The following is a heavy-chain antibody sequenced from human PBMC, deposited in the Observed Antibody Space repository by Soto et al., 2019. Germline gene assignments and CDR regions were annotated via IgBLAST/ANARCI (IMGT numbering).Heavy chain of an antibody. CDR1: GFTFSSYG. CDR2: IWYDGSNK. D-gene: IGHD2-2*02. V-gene: IGHV3-33*01. CDR3: ARDRDIVVVPAAIEYYYMDV. J-gene: IGHJ6*03. Sequence: VQLVESGGGVVQPGRSLRLSCAASGFTFSSYGMHWVRQAPGKGLEWVAVIWYDGSNKYYADSVKGRFTISRDNSKNTLYLQMNSLRAEDTAVYYCARDRDIVVVPAAIEYYYMDVWGKGTTVTVSS.